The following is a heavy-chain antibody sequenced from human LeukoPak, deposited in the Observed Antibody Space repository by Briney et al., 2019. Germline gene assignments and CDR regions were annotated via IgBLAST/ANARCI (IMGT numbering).Heavy chain of an antibody. CDR3: ARVGNYYDSSGSHFPFDY. V-gene: IGHV1-69*13. CDR2: IIPIFGTA. Sequence: GASVKVSCKASGGTFSSYAISWVRQAPGQGLEWMGGIIPIFGTANYAQKFQGRVTITADESTSTAYMELSSLRSEDTAVCYCARVGNYYDSSGSHFPFDYWGQGTLVTVSS. CDR1: GGTFSSYA. D-gene: IGHD3-22*01. J-gene: IGHJ4*02.